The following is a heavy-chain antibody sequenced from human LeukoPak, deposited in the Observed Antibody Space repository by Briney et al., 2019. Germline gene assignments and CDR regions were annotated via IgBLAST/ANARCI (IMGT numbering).Heavy chain of an antibody. D-gene: IGHD3-22*01. CDR1: GYTFTSYG. J-gene: IGHJ4*02. CDR2: ISAYNGNT. CDR3: ARDLIVVVNFDPPYFDY. V-gene: IGHV1-18*01. Sequence: GASVKVSCKASGYTFTSYGISWVRQAPGQGLEWMGWISAYNGNTNYAQKLKGRVTMTTDTSTSTAYMELRSLRSDDTAVYYCARDLIVVVNFDPPYFDYWGQGTLVTVSS.